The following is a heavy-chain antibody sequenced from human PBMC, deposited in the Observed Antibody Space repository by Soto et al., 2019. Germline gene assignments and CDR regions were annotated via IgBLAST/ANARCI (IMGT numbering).Heavy chain of an antibody. J-gene: IGHJ6*02. Sequence: GGSLRFSCAASGFTFSSYAMSWVRQAPGKGLEWVSAISGSGGSTYYADSVKGRFTISRDNSKNTLYLQMNSLRAEDTAVYYCAKDLIVVPAEWGYYYYGMDVWGQGTTVTVSS. D-gene: IGHD2-2*01. CDR1: GFTFSSYA. V-gene: IGHV3-23*01. CDR2: ISGSGGST. CDR3: AKDLIVVPAEWGYYYYGMDV.